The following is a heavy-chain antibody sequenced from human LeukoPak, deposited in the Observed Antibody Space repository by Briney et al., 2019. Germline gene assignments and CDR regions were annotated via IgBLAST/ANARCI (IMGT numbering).Heavy chain of an antibody. CDR2: INPSGGSI. CDR1: GYTFTNYY. Sequence: ASVKVSCKASGYTFTNYYMHWVRQAPGQGLEWMGIINPSGGSIIYAQKFQGRVTLTRDTSTSTVYMELSSLRSEDTAVYYCARGTIITTLGWFDPWGQGTLVTVSS. D-gene: IGHD4-11*01. CDR3: ARGTIITTLGWFDP. J-gene: IGHJ5*02. V-gene: IGHV1-46*01.